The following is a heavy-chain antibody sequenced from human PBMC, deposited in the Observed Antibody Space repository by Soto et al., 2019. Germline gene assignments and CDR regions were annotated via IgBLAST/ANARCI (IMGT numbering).Heavy chain of an antibody. CDR2: SKGDGSNI. V-gene: IGHV3-74*03. CDR1: GFTFSDYW. CDR3: ARDNSGPIMFEY. Sequence: EVQLVESGGGLVEPGGSLRLSCAASGFTFSDYWMHWVRQAPGKGLVWVSQSKGDGSNIKYADTVKGRFTNSRDNAKNTLYLQMNSLRAEDTAVYYCARDNSGPIMFEYWGQGNLVTVSA. J-gene: IGHJ4*02. D-gene: IGHD6-25*01.